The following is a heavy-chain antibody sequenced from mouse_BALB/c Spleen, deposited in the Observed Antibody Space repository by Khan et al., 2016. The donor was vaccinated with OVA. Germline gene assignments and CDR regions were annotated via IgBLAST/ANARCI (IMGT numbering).Heavy chain of an antibody. V-gene: IGHV9-3-1*01. D-gene: IGHD2-14*01. CDR1: GYAFANNG. J-gene: IGHJ4*01. Sequence: QIQLVQSGPELKKPGETVKISCKASGYAFANNGMNWARQAPGKGLKWMGWINTYTGEPTYAADFKGRFAFSLETSVSTAYLQINNLKNEDTATYFCARVGYSGTMDYWGQGTSVIVSS. CDR2: INTYTGEP. CDR3: ARVGYSGTMDY.